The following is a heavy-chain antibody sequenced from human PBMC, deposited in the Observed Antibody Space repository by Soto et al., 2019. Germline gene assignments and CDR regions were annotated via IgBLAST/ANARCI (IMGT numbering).Heavy chain of an antibody. Sequence: QVQLVQSGAEVKKPGASVKVSCEASGYTFSSYGISWVRQAPGQGFEWMGWISGYNSITRYAQKFQGRVTMPTDTSTRTAYMELRSLRSDDTAVYYCAGAFGSTDSWGQGTLVTVSS. D-gene: IGHD6-13*01. J-gene: IGHJ4*02. CDR1: GYTFSSYG. CDR3: AGAFGSTDS. CDR2: ISGYNSIT. V-gene: IGHV1-18*01.